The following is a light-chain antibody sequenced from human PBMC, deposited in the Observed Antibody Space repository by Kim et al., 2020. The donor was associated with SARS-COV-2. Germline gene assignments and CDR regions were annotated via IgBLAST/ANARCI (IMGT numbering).Light chain of an antibody. CDR1: NIGGKS. J-gene: IGLJ2*01. V-gene: IGLV3-21*03. CDR2: DDS. Sequence: VAPGKTATITCGGNNIGGKSVHWYQHKPGLAPVLVVYDDSDRPSGIPERVSGSNSGNTATLIISRVEAGDEADYSCQVWDSNNVIFGGGTQLTVL. CDR3: QVWDSNNVI.